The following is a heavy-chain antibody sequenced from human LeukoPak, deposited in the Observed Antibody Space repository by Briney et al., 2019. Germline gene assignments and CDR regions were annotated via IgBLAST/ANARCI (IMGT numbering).Heavy chain of an antibody. Sequence: GGSLRLSCAAPGFTFSSYEMNWVRQAPGKGLEWVSYISSSGSTIYYADSVKGRFTISRDNAKNTLYLQMNSLRAEDTAVYYCAKDGNRAVPDYWGQGTLVTVSS. D-gene: IGHD4-23*01. CDR3: AKDGNRAVPDY. CDR2: ISSSGSTI. CDR1: GFTFSSYE. V-gene: IGHV3-48*03. J-gene: IGHJ4*02.